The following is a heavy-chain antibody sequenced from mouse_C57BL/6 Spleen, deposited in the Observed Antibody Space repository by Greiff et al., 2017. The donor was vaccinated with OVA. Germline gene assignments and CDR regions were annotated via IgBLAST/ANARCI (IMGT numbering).Heavy chain of an antibody. V-gene: IGHV1-72*01. J-gene: IGHJ1*03. D-gene: IGHD1-1*01. Sequence: QVHVKQPGAELVKPGASVKLSCKASGYTFTSYWMPWVKQRPGRGLEWIGRIDPNSGGTKYNEKFKSKATLTVDKPSSTAYMQLSSLTSEDSAVYYCARSITTVVGGWYFDVWGTGTTVTVSS. CDR2: IDPNSGGT. CDR3: ARSITTVVGGWYFDV. CDR1: GYTFTSYW.